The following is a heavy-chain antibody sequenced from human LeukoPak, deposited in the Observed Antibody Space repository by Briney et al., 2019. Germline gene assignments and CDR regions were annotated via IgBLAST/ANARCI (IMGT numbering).Heavy chain of an antibody. V-gene: IGHV4-61*02. J-gene: IGHJ4*02. D-gene: IGHD5-18*01. Sequence: PSETLSLTCTVSGGSISSGSYYWSWLRQPAGKGLEWIGRIYTSGSTNYHPSLKSRVTISVDTSKNQFSLKLSSVTAADTAVYYCARELRGYSYGCDYWGQGTLVTVSS. CDR2: IYTSGST. CDR3: ARELRGYSYGCDY. CDR1: GGSISSGSYY.